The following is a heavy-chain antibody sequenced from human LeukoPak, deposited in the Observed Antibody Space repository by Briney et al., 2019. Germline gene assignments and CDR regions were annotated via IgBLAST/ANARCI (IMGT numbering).Heavy chain of an antibody. CDR1: GFTFSSYA. V-gene: IGHV3-30-3*01. CDR2: ISYDGSNK. D-gene: IGHD2-8*02. CDR3: ARDPPPLTVLLDY. J-gene: IGHJ4*02. Sequence: GGSLRLSCAASGFTFSSYAMHWVRQAPGKGLEWVAVISYDGSNKYYADSVKGRFTISRDNSKNTLYLQMNSLRAEDTAVYYCARDPPPLTVLLDYWGQGTLVTVSS.